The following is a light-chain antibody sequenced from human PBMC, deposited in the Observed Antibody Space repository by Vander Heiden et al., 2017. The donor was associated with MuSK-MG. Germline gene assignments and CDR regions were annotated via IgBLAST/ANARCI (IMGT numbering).Light chain of an antibody. CDR2: KAS. V-gene: IGKV1-5*03. CDR3: QQYVNFDPLT. CDR1: QRIHSW. Sequence: DIQMTQSPSTLSASVGDRVTITCRASQRIHSWLAWYQQKPGKAPKLLIYKASGLESGVPSRFSGSGSDPEYTLTINSLQPEDFATYYCQQYVNFDPLTFGGGTKVEIK. J-gene: IGKJ4*01.